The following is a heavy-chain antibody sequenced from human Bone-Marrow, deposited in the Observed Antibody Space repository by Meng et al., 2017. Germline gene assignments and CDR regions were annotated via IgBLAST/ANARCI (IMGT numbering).Heavy chain of an antibody. CDR1: GGSFSGYY. D-gene: IGHD3-22*01. V-gene: IGHV4-34*01. CDR2: INHSGST. CDR3: AREDRYYYDSRVDY. Sequence: VQRQQWAAGLLKASETLSLTCAVYGGSFSGYYWSWIRQPPGKGLEWIGEINHSGSTNYNPSLKSRVTISVDTSKNQFSLKLSSVTAADTAVYYCAREDRYYYDSRVDYWGQGTLVTVSS. J-gene: IGHJ4*02.